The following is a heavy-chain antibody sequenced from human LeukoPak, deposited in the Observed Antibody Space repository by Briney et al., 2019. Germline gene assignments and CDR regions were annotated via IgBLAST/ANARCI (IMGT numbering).Heavy chain of an antibody. CDR1: GYTFTSYA. V-gene: IGHV1-3*01. CDR3: ARDGADIVVVPAAPAYFDY. D-gene: IGHD2-2*01. CDR2: INAGNGNT. Sequence: ASVKVSCKASGYTFTSYAMHWVRQAPGQRLEWMGWINAGNGNTKYSQKFQGRVTITRDTSVSTAYMELSSLRSEDTAVYYCARDGADIVVVPAAPAYFDYWGQGTLVTVSS. J-gene: IGHJ4*02.